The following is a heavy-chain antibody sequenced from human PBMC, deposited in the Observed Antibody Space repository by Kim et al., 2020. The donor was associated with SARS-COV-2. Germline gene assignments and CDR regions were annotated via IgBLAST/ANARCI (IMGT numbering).Heavy chain of an antibody. CDR2: IYYSGST. CDR3: ARNYDSSFDDAFDI. Sequence: SETLSLTCTVSGGSISSSSYYWGWIRQPPGKGLEWIGSIYYSGSTYYNPSLKSRVTISVDTSKNQFSLKLSFVTAADTAVYYCARNYDSSFDDAFDIWGQGTMVTVSS. V-gene: IGHV4-39*01. CDR1: GGSISSSSYY. J-gene: IGHJ3*02. D-gene: IGHD3-22*01.